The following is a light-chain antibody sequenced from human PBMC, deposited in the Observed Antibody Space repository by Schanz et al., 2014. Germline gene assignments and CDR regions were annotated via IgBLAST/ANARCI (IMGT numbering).Light chain of an antibody. J-gene: IGKJ1*01. V-gene: IGKV3-20*01. CDR3: QQYNNWLTT. CDR1: QSVSSSY. CDR2: GAS. Sequence: EIVLTQSPGTLSLSPGERATLSCRASQSVSSSYLAWYQQKPGQAPRLLIYGASSRATAIPARFSGSGSGTDFTLTISSLQSEDVAVYYCQQYNNWLTTFGQGTRVEIK.